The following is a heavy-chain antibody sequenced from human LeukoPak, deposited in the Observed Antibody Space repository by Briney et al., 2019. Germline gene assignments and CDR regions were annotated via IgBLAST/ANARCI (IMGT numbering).Heavy chain of an antibody. CDR2: INHSGST. V-gene: IGHV4-34*01. CDR3: ARGSWNYDELDNIYYYGMDV. Sequence: SETLSLTCAVYGGSFSGYYWSWIRQPPGKGLEWIGEINHSGSTNYNPSLKSRVTISVDTSKNQFSLKLSSVTAADTAVYYCARGSWNYDELDNIYYYGMDVWGQGTTVTVSS. J-gene: IGHJ6*02. CDR1: GGSFSGYY. D-gene: IGHD1-7*01.